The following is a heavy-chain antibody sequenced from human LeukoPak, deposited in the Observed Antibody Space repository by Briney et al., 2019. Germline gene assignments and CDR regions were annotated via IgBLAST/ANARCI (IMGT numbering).Heavy chain of an antibody. V-gene: IGHV3-73*01. D-gene: IGHD3-22*01. CDR3: TIHDYYDSSGYLTPSDAFDI. CDR2: IRSKANSYAT. CDR1: GFTFSGYA. Sequence: PGGSLRLSCAASGFTFSGYAMHWVRQASWKGLAWVGCIRSKANSYATAYAASVKGRFTISRDDSKNTAYLQMNSLKTEDTAVYYCTIHDYYDSSGYLTPSDAFDIWGQGTMVTVSS. J-gene: IGHJ3*02.